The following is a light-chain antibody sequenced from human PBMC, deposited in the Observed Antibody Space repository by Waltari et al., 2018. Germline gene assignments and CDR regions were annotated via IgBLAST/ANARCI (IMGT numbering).Light chain of an antibody. CDR1: QSLLHSNGYNY. CDR2: LGS. V-gene: IGKV2-28*01. Sequence: DIVMTQSPLSLPVTPGEPACISCRSSQSLLHSNGYNYLDWYLQKPGQSPQLLIYLGSNRASGVPDRFSGSGSGTDFTLKISRVEAEDVGVYYCMQALQTPYSFGQGTKLEIK. J-gene: IGKJ2*03. CDR3: MQALQTPYS.